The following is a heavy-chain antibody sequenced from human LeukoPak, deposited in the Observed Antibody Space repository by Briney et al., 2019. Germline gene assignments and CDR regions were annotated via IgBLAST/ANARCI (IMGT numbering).Heavy chain of an antibody. CDR1: GCTFSINA. D-gene: IGHD2/OR15-2a*01. CDR3: AKHENSGQCVVISCEGVTALDI. CDR2: IIPMCGRP. J-gene: IGHJ3*02. V-gene: IGHV1-69*05. Sequence: GASVKVSCKASGCTFSINAINWVRQAPGQGLEWMGRIIPMCGRPKYTQKFQDRVTMTTDESTNTACMELSSLRSEDTAVYYCAKHENSGQCVVISCEGVTALDIGAQGPMDSVSS.